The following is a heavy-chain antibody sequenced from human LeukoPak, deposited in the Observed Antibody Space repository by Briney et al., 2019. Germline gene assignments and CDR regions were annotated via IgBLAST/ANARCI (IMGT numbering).Heavy chain of an antibody. CDR2: INPNSGGT. CDR3: ARVGKEVYAIDY. V-gene: IGHV1-2*02. J-gene: IGHJ4*02. D-gene: IGHD2-8*01. CDR1: GYTFTGYY. Sequence: ASVKVSCKASGYTFTGYYMHWVRQASGQGLEWMGWINPNSGGTNYAQKFQGRVTMTRDTSISTAYMELSRLRSDDTAVYYCARVGKEVYAIDYWGQGTLVTVSS.